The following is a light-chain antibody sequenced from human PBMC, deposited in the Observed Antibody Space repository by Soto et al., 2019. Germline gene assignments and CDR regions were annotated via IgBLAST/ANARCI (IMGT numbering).Light chain of an antibody. CDR1: QSVSSNY. V-gene: IGKV3-20*01. CDR3: QQYGSSPPWT. CDR2: GAS. J-gene: IGKJ1*01. Sequence: EIVLTQSPGTLSLSPGERATLSCRASQSVSSNYLAWYQQKPGQAPRLPIYGASSRATGIPDRFSGSGSGTDFTLTISRLEPEDFALYYCQQYGSSPPWTFGQGTKV.